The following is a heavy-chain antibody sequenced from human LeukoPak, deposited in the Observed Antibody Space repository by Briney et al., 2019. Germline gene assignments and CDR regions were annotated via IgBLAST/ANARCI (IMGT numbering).Heavy chain of an antibody. D-gene: IGHD2/OR15-2a*01. V-gene: IGHV1-8*01. J-gene: IGHJ4*02. Sequence: ASVKVSCKTSGYIFTDYDIHWVRQATGHGLEWMGWMNPKTDNTEYAQKLQGRVTLTWTTSISTAYMELSSLKSEDTAVYFCARSGPISLRFWGQGTLVTVSS. CDR3: ARSGPISLRF. CDR2: MNPKTDNT. CDR1: GYIFTDYD.